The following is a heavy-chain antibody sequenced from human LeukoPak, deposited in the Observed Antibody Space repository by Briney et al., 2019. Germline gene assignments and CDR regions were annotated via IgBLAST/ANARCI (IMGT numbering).Heavy chain of an antibody. CDR2: ISSSSSCI. Sequence: GGSLRLSCAASGFTFSSYSMNWVRQAPGKGPEWVSSISSSSSCIYYADSVKGRFTVSRDNAKNPLYLQMNSLRAEDTAVYYCAREEGTDCGGDCYSGYWGQGTLVTVCS. CDR1: GFTFSSYS. CDR3: AREEGTDCGGDCYSGY. D-gene: IGHD2-21*02. V-gene: IGHV3-21*01. J-gene: IGHJ4*02.